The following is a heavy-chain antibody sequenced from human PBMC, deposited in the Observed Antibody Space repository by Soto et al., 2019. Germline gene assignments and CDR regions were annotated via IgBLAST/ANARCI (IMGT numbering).Heavy chain of an antibody. CDR3: AKIGQIGNWFFDY. Sequence: EVQLLESGGDLVQPGGSLRVSCAASGFMFSSHGMSWVRQAPGKGLEWVSSISSGGDLTYYADSVKGRFTVSRDNLKNTLSLQMDSLRDEDTATYYCAKIGQIGNWFFDYCGQGTLVTVSS. V-gene: IGHV3-23*01. D-gene: IGHD1-1*01. CDR2: ISSGGDLT. J-gene: IGHJ4*02. CDR1: GFMFSSHG.